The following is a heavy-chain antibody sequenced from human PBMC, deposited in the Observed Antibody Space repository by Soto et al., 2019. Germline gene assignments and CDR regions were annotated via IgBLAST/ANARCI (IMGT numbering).Heavy chain of an antibody. CDR1: GGSFSDYY. CDR3: ANLKPDY. Sequence: PSETLSLTCAVYGGSFSDYYWSWIRQPPGKGLEWIGEINHSGGTDYNPSLKSRVTMSVDTSKNQFSLKLSSVTAADTAVYYCANLKPDYWGQGTLVTVSS. V-gene: IGHV4-34*01. J-gene: IGHJ4*02. CDR2: INHSGGT.